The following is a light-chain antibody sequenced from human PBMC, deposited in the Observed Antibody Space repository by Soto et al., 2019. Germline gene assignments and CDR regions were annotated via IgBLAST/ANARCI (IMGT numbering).Light chain of an antibody. CDR3: QQYNNWRAAYP. CDR2: GAS. V-gene: IGKV3-15*01. J-gene: IGKJ2*01. Sequence: EIVMTQSPATLSVSPGERATLSCRASQSVSSNLAWYQQKPGHAPRLLIYGASTRATGIPARFSGSGSGTEFTLTISSLQSEDFAVYYCQQYNNWRAAYPFGQGTKLEIK. CDR1: QSVSSN.